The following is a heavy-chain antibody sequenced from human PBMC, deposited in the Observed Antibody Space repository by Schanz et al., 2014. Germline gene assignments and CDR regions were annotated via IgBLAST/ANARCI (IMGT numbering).Heavy chain of an antibody. J-gene: IGHJ4*02. Sequence: QVQLVQSGAEVKKPGASVKVSCKASGYTFTSYGISWVRQAPGQGLEWMGWISAYNGNTKYPQKLQGRVTITRDTSASTAYMELSSLRSEDTAVYSCARGSGGYGANNYFDYWGQGTLVTVSS. CDR1: GYTFTSYG. CDR3: ARGSGGYGANNYFDY. V-gene: IGHV1-18*01. CDR2: ISAYNGNT. D-gene: IGHD5-12*01.